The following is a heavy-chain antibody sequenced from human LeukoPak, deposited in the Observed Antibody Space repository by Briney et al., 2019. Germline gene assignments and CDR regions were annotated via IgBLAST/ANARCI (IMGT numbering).Heavy chain of an antibody. CDR3: AVVVQAFGELLLDY. CDR2: IYSGGST. CDR1: GFTVSSNY. V-gene: IGHV3-53*01. Sequence: PGGSLRLSCAASGFTVSSNYMSWVRQAPGKGLEWVSVIYSGGSTHYADSVKGRFTISRDNSKNTLYLQMNSLRSEDTAVYYCAVVVQAFGELLLDYWGQGTLVTVSS. D-gene: IGHD3-10*01. J-gene: IGHJ4*02.